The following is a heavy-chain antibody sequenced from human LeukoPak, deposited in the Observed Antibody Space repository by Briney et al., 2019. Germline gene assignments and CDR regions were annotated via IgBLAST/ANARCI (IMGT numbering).Heavy chain of an antibody. CDR2: ISSSSSYI. V-gene: IGHV3-21*01. CDR1: GFTFSIYS. J-gene: IGHJ4*02. D-gene: IGHD6-13*01. CDR3: ARGSYTSSWYGVFDY. Sequence: GGSLRLSCAASGFTFSIYSMNWVRQAPGKGLEWVSSISSSSSYIYYASSVKGRFTISRDNAKNSLYLQMNSLRGEDTAVYYCARGSYTSSWYGVFDYWGQGTLVTVSS.